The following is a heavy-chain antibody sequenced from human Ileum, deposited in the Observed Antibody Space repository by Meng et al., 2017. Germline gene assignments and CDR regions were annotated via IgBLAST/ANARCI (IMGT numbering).Heavy chain of an antibody. V-gene: IGHV3-23*05. Sequence: EVQLGESAVGLEQPGGSLKLSCELSGFTLSNYAMSWVRQDPGKGLDWGSAISTSSSFIYYAESVRGRFTISRDNSKNTLYLQMNSLRVEDTALYYCVRGGVAPPIDYWGQATLVTVSS. CDR3: VRGGVAPPIDY. D-gene: IGHD2-15*01. CDR2: ISTSSSFI. CDR1: GFTLSNYA. J-gene: IGHJ4*02.